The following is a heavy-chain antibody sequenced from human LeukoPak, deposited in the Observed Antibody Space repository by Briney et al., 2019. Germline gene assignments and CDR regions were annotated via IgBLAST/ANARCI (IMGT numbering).Heavy chain of an antibody. J-gene: IGHJ4*02. CDR1: GFTFSSYG. CDR3: AKDSPFGMIKGYFDY. CDR2: ISGSGAST. Sequence: PGGSLRLSCAASGFTFSSYGMSWVRQAPGKGLEWVSAISGSGASTYYADSVKGRFTISRDNSKNTLYLQMNSLRAEDTAVYYCAKDSPFGMIKGYFDYWGQGTLVTVSS. D-gene: IGHD3-16*01. V-gene: IGHV3-23*01.